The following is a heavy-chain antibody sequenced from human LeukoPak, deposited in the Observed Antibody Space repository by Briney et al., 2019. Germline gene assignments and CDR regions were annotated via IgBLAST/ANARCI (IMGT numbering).Heavy chain of an antibody. J-gene: IGHJ4*02. CDR2: IYYSGST. CDR3: ARAVVGATKGGLDY. CDR1: GGSISSYY. Sequence: SETLSLTCTVFGGSISSYYWSWIRQPPGKGLEWIGYIYYSGSTNYNPSLKCRVTISVDTSKNQFSLKLSSVTAADTAVYYCARAVVGATKGGLDYWGQGTLVTVSS. V-gene: IGHV4-59*01. D-gene: IGHD1-26*01.